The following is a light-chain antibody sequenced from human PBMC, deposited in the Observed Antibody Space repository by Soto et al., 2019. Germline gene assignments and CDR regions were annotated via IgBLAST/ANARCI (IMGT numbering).Light chain of an antibody. CDR3: QQYNSWPLT. CDR2: DAS. CDR1: QNLNNK. Sequence: ETVMTQSPATLSVSPGERATLSCRASQNLNNKLSWYQQKPGQRPRLLIYDASTRASGIPARFSGSGSGTDFTLTISSLQSEDSAIYCCQQYNSWPLTFGGGTQVEI. J-gene: IGKJ4*01. V-gene: IGKV3-15*01.